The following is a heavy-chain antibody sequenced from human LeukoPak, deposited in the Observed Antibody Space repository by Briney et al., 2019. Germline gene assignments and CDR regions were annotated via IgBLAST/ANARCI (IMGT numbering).Heavy chain of an antibody. V-gene: IGHV1-2*02. Sequence: ASVKVSCKASGYTLSGYHIHWVRQAPGQGLEWMGWINPNSGGTNFAPKFHGRVSMTRDTSINTAYMELTSLRSDDTAVYYCARGDKKENQSGPSGYFDPWGQGTLVTVSS. CDR2: INPNSGGT. D-gene: IGHD3-10*01. CDR3: ARGDKKENQSGPSGYFDP. J-gene: IGHJ5*02. CDR1: GYTLSGYH.